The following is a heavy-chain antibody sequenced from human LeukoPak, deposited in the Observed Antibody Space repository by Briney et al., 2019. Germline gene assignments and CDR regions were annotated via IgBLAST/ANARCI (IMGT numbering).Heavy chain of an antibody. Sequence: GGFLRLSCAASGFTFSSYGMHWVRQAPGKGLEWVAVISYDGSNKYYADSVKGRFTISRDNSKNTLYLQMNSLRAEDTAVYYCAKVQRYQLLRGYFDYWGQGTLVTVSS. J-gene: IGHJ4*02. CDR2: ISYDGSNK. CDR3: AKVQRYQLLRGYFDY. V-gene: IGHV3-30*18. CDR1: GFTFSSYG. D-gene: IGHD2-2*01.